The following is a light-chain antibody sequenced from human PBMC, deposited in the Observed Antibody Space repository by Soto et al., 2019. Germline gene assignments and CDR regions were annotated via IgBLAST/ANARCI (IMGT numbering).Light chain of an antibody. CDR1: SGHSSYA. J-gene: IGLJ3*02. Sequence: QLVLTQSPSASASLGASVKLTCTLRSGHSSYAIAWHQQQPETGPRYLMKVNSDGSHSKGDGIPDRFSGSSSGAERYLTSSSLESEDEADYYCQIWGTGIRVFGGGTKLTVL. CDR3: QIWGTGIRV. V-gene: IGLV4-69*01. CDR2: VNSDGSH.